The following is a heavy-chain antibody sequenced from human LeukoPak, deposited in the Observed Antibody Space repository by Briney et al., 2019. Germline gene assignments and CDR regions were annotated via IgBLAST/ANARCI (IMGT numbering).Heavy chain of an antibody. Sequence: GGSLRLSCAASGFTFSSYAMHWVRQAPGKGLEYVSAISSNGGSTYYANSVKGRFTISRDNSKNTLYLQMGSLRAEDMAVYYCARAGPSDGGGYYRWVGAFDIWGQGTMVTVSS. CDR2: ISSNGGST. D-gene: IGHD1-26*01. V-gene: IGHV3-64*01. J-gene: IGHJ3*02. CDR1: GFTFSSYA. CDR3: ARAGPSDGGGYYRWVGAFDI.